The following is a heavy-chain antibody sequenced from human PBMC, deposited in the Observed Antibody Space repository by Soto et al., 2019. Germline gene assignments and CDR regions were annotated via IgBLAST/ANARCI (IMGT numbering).Heavy chain of an antibody. CDR1: GFTFSSYA. CDR2: ISGSGGST. CDR3: AKDRARGVGYYDILTGYYMGDYYYYYMDV. Sequence: GGSLRLSCAASGFTFSSYAMSWVRQAPGKGLEWVSAISGSGGSTYYADSVKGRFTISRDNSKNTLYLQMNSLRAEDTAVYYCAKDRARGVGYYDILTGYYMGDYYYYYMDVWGKGTTVTVSS. V-gene: IGHV3-23*01. J-gene: IGHJ6*03. D-gene: IGHD3-9*01.